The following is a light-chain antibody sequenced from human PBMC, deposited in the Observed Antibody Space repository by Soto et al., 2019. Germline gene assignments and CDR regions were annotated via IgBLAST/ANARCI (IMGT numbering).Light chain of an antibody. CDR2: DVS. V-gene: IGLV2-11*01. Sequence: QSALTQPRSVSGSPGQSVTISCTGSTSDVGGYNYVSWYQQYPGKAPKLMIYDVSKRPSGVPDRFSGSKSGNTASLTVSGLQAEDEASYYCSSYAGTNTHVVLGGGTKLTVL. CDR1: TSDVGGYNY. CDR3: SSYAGTNTHVV. J-gene: IGLJ2*01.